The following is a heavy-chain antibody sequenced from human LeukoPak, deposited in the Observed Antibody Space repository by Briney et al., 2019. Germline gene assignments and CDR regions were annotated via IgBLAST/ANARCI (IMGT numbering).Heavy chain of an antibody. CDR3: ARHVSAYGDYAHGDY. D-gene: IGHD4-17*01. J-gene: IGHJ4*02. CDR2: IYYSGST. Sequence: PSETLSLTCTVSGGSISSYYWSWIRQPPGKGLEWIGYIYYSGSTNYNPSLKSRVTISVDTSKNQFSLKLSSVTAADTAVYYCARHVSAYGDYAHGDYWGQGTLVTVSS. V-gene: IGHV4-59*08. CDR1: GGSISSYY.